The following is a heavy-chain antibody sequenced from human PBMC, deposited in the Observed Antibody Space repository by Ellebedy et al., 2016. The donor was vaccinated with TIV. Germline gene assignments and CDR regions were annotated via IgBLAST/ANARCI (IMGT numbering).Heavy chain of an antibody. CDR3: ARRGSYGDYAVQVNSWFDR. J-gene: IGHJ5*02. V-gene: IGHV3-7*01. CDR2: IYQDGSNQ. Sequence: GWSLRLSCVASGFSFRSYWMSWVRQAPGRGLEWVANIYQDGSNQYYVDSVKGRFTISRDNANKALFLQMNSLRGEDTAVYYCARRGSYGDYAVQVNSWFDRWGRGTLVTVSS. CDR1: GFSFRSYW. D-gene: IGHD4-17*01.